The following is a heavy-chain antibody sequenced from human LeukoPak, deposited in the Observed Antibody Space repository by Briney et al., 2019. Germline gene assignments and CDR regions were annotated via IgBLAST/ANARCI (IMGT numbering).Heavy chain of an antibody. CDR2: IIPIFGTV. CDR1: GGTFSTYA. CDR3: ARSLFRFLEWSYRSYYYYYMDV. J-gene: IGHJ6*03. D-gene: IGHD3-3*01. Sequence: SVKVSCKASGGTFSTYAISWVRQAPGQGLEWMGGIIPIFGTVNYAQKFQGRVTITADKSTSTAYMELSSLRSEDTAVYYCARSLFRFLEWSYRSYYYYYMDVWGKGTTVTVSS. V-gene: IGHV1-69*06.